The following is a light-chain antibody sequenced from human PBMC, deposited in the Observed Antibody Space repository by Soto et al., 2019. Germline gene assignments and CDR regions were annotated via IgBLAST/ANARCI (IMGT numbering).Light chain of an antibody. CDR3: QQYDNLSTWT. J-gene: IGKJ1*01. CDR1: QDISNY. V-gene: IGKV1-33*01. CDR2: NAS. Sequence: DIQMTQSPSSLSASVGDRVTITCQASQDISNYLNWYQQKPGKAPKLLIYNASNLKTGVPSRFSGSGSGTDFTFTISSLQPEDIATYYCQQYDNLSTWTFGQGTKVEIK.